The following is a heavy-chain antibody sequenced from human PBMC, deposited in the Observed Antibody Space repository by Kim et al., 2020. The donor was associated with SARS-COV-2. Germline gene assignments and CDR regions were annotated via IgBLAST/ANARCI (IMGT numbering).Heavy chain of an antibody. J-gene: IGHJ6*02. CDR3: TRAPIAAAGTIAYYYYGMDV. CDR2: IRSKAYGGTT. CDR1: GFTFGDYA. D-gene: IGHD6-13*01. V-gene: IGHV3-49*03. Sequence: GGSLRLSCTASGFTFGDYAMSWFRQAPGKGLEWVGFIRSKAYGGTTEYAASVKGRFTISRDDSKSIAYLQMNSLKTEDTAVYYCTRAPIAAAGTIAYYYYGMDVWGQGTTVTVSS.